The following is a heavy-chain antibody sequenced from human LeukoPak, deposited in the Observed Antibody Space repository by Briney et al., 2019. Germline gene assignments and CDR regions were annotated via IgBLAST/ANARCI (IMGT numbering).Heavy chain of an antibody. D-gene: IGHD3-10*01. CDR2: ISYDGSNK. CDR3: AKPIWFGELSSNWFDP. J-gene: IGHJ5*02. CDR1: GFTFSSYS. V-gene: IGHV3-30*18. Sequence: PGGSLRLSCAASGFTFSSYSMSWVRRAPGKGLEWVAVISYDGSNKYYADSVKGRFTISRDNSKNTLYLQMNSLRAEDTAVYYCAKPIWFGELSSNWFDPWGQGTLVTVSS.